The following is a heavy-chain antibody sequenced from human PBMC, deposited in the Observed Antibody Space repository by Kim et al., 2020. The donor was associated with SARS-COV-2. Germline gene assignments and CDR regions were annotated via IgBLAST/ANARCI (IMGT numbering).Heavy chain of an antibody. Sequence: SVKVSCKASGGTFSSYAISWVRQAPGQGLEWMGGIIPIFGTANYAQKFQGRVTITADESTSTAYMELSSLRSEDTAVYYCASPSHVVVTAILLHRLDIWGQGTMVTVSS. CDR2: IIPIFGTA. CDR3: ASPSHVVVTAILLHRLDI. CDR1: GGTFSSYA. V-gene: IGHV1-69*13. J-gene: IGHJ3*02. D-gene: IGHD2-21*02.